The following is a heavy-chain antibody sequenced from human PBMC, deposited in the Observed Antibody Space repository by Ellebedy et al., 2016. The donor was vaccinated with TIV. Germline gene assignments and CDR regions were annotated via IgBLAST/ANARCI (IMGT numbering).Heavy chain of an antibody. CDR3: TKDLLRGIWGGSGRDY. D-gene: IGHD7-27*01. Sequence: SLKISXAASGFTFADYAMSWVRQAPGKGVEWGSGISWRGYYIGYADSVRGRFTISRDNAKSSLYLQMNSLRIEDTAVYYCTKDLLRGIWGGSGRDYWGQGTLVTVSS. V-gene: IGHV3-9*01. J-gene: IGHJ4*02. CDR2: ISWRGYYI. CDR1: GFTFADYA.